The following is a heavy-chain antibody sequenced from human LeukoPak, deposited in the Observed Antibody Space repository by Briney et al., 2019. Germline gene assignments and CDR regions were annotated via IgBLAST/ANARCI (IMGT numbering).Heavy chain of an antibody. CDR2: IHHSGST. V-gene: IGHV4-38-2*02. Sequence: SETLSLPCTVSGYSISSDYYWGWIRQPPGKGLEWIGSIHHSGSTYYKPSVKSRVTISVDTSKNQFPLKLSSVTAADTAVYYCARDLAYVVTSGYIFNWFDPWGQGTLVTVSS. CDR1: GYSISSDYY. CDR3: ARDLAYVVTSGYIFNWFDP. D-gene: IGHD3-22*01. J-gene: IGHJ5*02.